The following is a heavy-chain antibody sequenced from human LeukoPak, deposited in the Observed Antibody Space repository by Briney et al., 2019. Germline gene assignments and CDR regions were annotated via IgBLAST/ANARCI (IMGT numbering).Heavy chain of an antibody. D-gene: IGHD2-2*01. V-gene: IGHV3-30-3*01. CDR3: ARDLQPIVVVPAATSAGHFGY. Sequence: GGSLRLSCAASGFTFSSYAMHWVRQAPGKGLEWVAVISYDGSNKYYADSVKGRFTISRDNSKNTLYLQMNSLRAEDTAVYYCARDLQPIVVVPAATSAGHFGYWGQGTLVTVSS. J-gene: IGHJ4*02. CDR2: ISYDGSNK. CDR1: GFTFSSYA.